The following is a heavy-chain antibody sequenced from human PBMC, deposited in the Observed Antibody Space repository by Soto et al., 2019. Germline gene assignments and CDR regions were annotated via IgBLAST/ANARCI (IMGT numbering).Heavy chain of an antibody. J-gene: IGHJ3*02. CDR2: FDPEDGKT. V-gene: IGHV1-24*01. CDR3: PTDRSGRYHAFDI. D-gene: IGHD1-26*01. Sequence: QVQLVQSGAEVKKPGASVKVSCKVSGYTLTELSMHWVRQAPGKGLEWMGGFDPEDGKTIYAQKFQGRVTMTEDTSTHTAYIELSSLRSEHTAVYYCPTDRSGRYHAFDIWGPGTMVTVSS. CDR1: GYTLTELS.